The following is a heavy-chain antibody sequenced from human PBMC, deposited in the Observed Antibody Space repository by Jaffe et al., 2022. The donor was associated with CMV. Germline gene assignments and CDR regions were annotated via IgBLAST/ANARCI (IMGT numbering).Heavy chain of an antibody. Sequence: QVQLQESGPGLVKPSETLSLTCTVSGGSISSYYWSWIRQPAGKGLEWIGRIYTSGSTNYNPSLKSRVTMSVDTSKNQFSLKLSSVTAADTAVYYCARGRFWAAAGNYYYYYGMDVWGQGTTVTVSS. CDR3: ARGRFWAAAGNYYYYYGMDV. CDR2: IYTSGST. V-gene: IGHV4-4*07. D-gene: IGHD6-13*01. CDR1: GGSISSYY. J-gene: IGHJ6*02.